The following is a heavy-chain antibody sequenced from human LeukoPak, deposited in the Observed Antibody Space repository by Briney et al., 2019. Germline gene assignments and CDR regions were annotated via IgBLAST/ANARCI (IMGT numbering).Heavy chain of an antibody. CDR3: ARALTTLTYEGY. J-gene: IGHJ4*02. V-gene: IGHV3-21*01. D-gene: IGHD1-1*01. Sequence: PGGSLRLSCAASGFTFSSYAMHWVRQAPGKGLEWVSSISGSNSYIFYADSVKGRFTVSRDNAKDSLYLQMNSLRAEDTAVYYCARALTTLTYEGYWGQGTLVTVSS. CDR1: GFTFSSYA. CDR2: ISGSNSYI.